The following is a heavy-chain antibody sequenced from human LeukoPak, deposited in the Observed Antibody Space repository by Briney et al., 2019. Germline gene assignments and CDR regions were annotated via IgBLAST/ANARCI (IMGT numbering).Heavy chain of an antibody. CDR2: IIPILGIA. Sequence: ASVKVSCKASGYTFISYGITWMRQAPGQGLEWMGRIIPILGIANYAQKFQGRVTITADKSTSTAYMELSSLRSEDTAVYYCASKGPNYYGSGSYLFDYWGQGTLVTVSS. V-gene: IGHV1-69*04. J-gene: IGHJ4*02. D-gene: IGHD3-10*01. CDR1: GYTFISYG. CDR3: ASKGPNYYGSGSYLFDY.